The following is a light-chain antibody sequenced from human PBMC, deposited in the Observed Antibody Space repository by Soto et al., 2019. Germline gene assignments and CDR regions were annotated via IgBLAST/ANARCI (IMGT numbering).Light chain of an antibody. CDR2: KAS. Sequence: DIQMSQSPSSLSSSGGDRVTITLRASQTISSWLAWYQQKPGKAPKLLIYKASTLKSGVPSRFSGSGSGTEFTLTISSLQTDDFATYYCQHYNSYSEAFGQGTKVDIK. V-gene: IGKV1-5*03. J-gene: IGKJ1*01. CDR1: QTISSW. CDR3: QHYNSYSEA.